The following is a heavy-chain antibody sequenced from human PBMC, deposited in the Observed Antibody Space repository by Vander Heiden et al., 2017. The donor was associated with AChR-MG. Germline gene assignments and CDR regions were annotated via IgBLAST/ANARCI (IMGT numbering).Heavy chain of an antibody. CDR3: GKDTAMALAGLYGMDV. V-gene: IGHV1-69*01. CDR2: IIPIFGTA. Sequence: QVQLVQSGAEVKKPGSSVKVSCKASGGTFSSYAISWVRQAPGQGLEWMGGIIPIFGTANYAQKFQGRVTITADESTSTAYMELSSLRSEDTAVYYCGKDTAMALAGLYGMDVWGQGTTVTVSS. CDR1: GGTFSSYA. D-gene: IGHD5-18*01. J-gene: IGHJ6*02.